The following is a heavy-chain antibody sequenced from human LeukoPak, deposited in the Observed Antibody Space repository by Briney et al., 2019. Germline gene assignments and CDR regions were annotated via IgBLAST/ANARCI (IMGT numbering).Heavy chain of an antibody. CDR1: GYTFTGDW. Sequence: GESLKISCKASGYTFTGDWIGWVRQMPGKGLEWMGIIYPDDSDTRYSPSFQGQVTISADKSTNTAYLQWSSLKASDTAMYYCARPRASSGYFPFDYWGQGTLVTVSS. CDR3: ARPRASSGYFPFDY. D-gene: IGHD3-22*01. CDR2: IYPDDSDT. J-gene: IGHJ4*02. V-gene: IGHV5-51*01.